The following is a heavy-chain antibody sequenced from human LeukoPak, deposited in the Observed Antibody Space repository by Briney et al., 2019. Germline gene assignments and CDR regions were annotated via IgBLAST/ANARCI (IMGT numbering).Heavy chain of an antibody. Sequence: ASVTVSCMASGYTFTSYSMHWVRQAPGQGLEWMGIINPSGGSTSYAQKFQGRVTMTRDTSTSTVYMEMSSLRSEDTAVYYCARPGGNYAFDIWGQGTVVTVSS. D-gene: IGHD4-23*01. J-gene: IGHJ3*02. CDR1: GYTFTSYS. CDR3: ARPGGNYAFDI. CDR2: INPSGGST. V-gene: IGHV1-46*01.